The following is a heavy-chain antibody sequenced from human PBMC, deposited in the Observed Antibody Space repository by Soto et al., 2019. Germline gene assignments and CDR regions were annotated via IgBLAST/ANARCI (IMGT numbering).Heavy chain of an antibody. Sequence: QVQLVQSGAEVKKPGASVKVSCKASGYTFTSYGISWVRQAPGQGLEWMGWISAYNGNTNYAQKPQGRVTMTTNTSTSTADMELRSLRSGGTAVYYCARDIGWEYDFWSGYYARRWGYYGMDVWGQGTTVTVSS. V-gene: IGHV1-18*04. CDR3: ARDIGWEYDFWSGYYARRWGYYGMDV. D-gene: IGHD3-3*01. CDR1: GYTFTSYG. CDR2: ISAYNGNT. J-gene: IGHJ6*02.